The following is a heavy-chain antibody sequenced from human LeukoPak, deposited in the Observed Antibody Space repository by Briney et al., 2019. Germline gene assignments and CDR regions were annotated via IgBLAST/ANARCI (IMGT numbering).Heavy chain of an antibody. J-gene: IGHJ4*02. CDR2: IYSGGST. CDR1: GFTVSSNY. D-gene: IGHD3-10*01. CDR3: ASFYGSGSYYRGSIDY. Sequence: GGSLRLSCAASGFTVSSNYMSWVRQAPGKGLEWVSVIYSGGSTYYADSVKGRFTISRDNSKNTLYLQMNSLRAEDTAVYYCASFYGSGSYYRGSIDYWGQGTLVTVSS. V-gene: IGHV3-53*01.